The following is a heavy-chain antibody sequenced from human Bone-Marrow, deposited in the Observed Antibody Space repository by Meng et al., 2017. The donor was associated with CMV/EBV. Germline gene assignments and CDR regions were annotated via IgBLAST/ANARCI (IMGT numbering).Heavy chain of an antibody. V-gene: IGHV3-21*01. D-gene: IGHD2-21*01. J-gene: IGHJ5*02. CDR3: ARGKHSINWFDP. Sequence: GESLKISCAASGFTFSSYSMNWVRQAPGKGLEWVSSISSSSSYIYYADSVKGRFTISRENAKNSLYLQMNSLRAEDTAVYYCARGKHSINWFDPWGQGTLVTVSS. CDR2: ISSSSSYI. CDR1: GFTFSSYS.